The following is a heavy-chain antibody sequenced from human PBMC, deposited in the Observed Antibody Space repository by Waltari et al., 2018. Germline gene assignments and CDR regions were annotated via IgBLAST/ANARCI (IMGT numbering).Heavy chain of an antibody. CDR2: IYYSGST. D-gene: IGHD3-3*01. CDR1: GGSISSYY. V-gene: IGHV4-59*01. CDR3: ARGLTIPEDY. Sequence: QVQLQESGPGLVKPSETLSLTCTVSGGSISSYYWSWIRQPPGKGLEWIGYIYYSGSTNYNPSLKSRVTISVDTSKNQFSLKLSSVTAADTAVYYCARGLTIPEDYWGQGTLVTVSS. J-gene: IGHJ4*02.